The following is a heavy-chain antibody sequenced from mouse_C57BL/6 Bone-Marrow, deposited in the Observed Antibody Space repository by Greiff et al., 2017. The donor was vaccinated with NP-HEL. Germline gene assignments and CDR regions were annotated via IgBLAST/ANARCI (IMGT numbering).Heavy chain of an antibody. CDR3: ARWVITTVVARAY. D-gene: IGHD1-1*01. CDR2: IHPNSGST. J-gene: IGHJ3*01. CDR1: GYTFTSYW. Sequence: QVQLQQPGAELVKPGASVKLSCKASGYTFTSYWMHWVKQRPGQGLEWIGMIHPNSGSTNYNEKFKSKATLTVDKSSSTAYMQHSSLTSEDSAVYYCARWVITTVVARAYWGQGTLVTVSA. V-gene: IGHV1-64*01.